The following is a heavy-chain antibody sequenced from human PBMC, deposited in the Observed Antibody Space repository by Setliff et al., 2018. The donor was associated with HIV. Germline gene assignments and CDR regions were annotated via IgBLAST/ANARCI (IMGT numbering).Heavy chain of an antibody. V-gene: IGHV1-2*04. J-gene: IGHJ4*02. Sequence: ASVKVSCKASGYTFSGYYMHWVRQAPGQGLEWMGWINLNSGGTNYAQKFQGWVTMTRDTSIITAYMQLDRLESDDTAVYYCARGPRGYDSSYYFDYWGQGTLVTVTS. D-gene: IGHD3-22*01. CDR2: INLNSGGT. CDR1: GYTFSGYY. CDR3: ARGPRGYDSSYYFDY.